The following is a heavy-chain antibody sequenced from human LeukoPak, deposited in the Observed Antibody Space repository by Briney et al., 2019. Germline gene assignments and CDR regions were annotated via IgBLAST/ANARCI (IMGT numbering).Heavy chain of an antibody. J-gene: IGHJ5*02. V-gene: IGHV4-34*01. CDR1: GGSFSGYY. D-gene: IGHD3-22*01. Sequence: SETLSLTCAVYGGSFSGYYWSWIRQPPAKGLEWMGEINHSGSANYNPSLKTRVTISVDTSKNQFSLKLSSVTAADTAVYYCARRKGYGMIGGYNWFHPWGQGTLVTVSS. CDR2: INHSGSA. CDR3: ARRKGYGMIGGYNWFHP.